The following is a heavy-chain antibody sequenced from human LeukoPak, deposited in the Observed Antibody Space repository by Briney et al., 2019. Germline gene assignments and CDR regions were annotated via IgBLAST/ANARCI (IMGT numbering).Heavy chain of an antibody. D-gene: IGHD1-26*01. V-gene: IGHV1-18*01. Sequence: ASVKVSCKASGYTFTSYGVSWVRQAPGQGLEWMGWISTYNGDTDYAQKLQGRVTMTTDTSTSTAYMELRSLRSDDTAVYYCAREFRSGSYSEFDYWGQGTLVTVSS. CDR3: AREFRSGSYSEFDY. CDR1: GYTFTSYG. J-gene: IGHJ4*02. CDR2: ISTYNGDT.